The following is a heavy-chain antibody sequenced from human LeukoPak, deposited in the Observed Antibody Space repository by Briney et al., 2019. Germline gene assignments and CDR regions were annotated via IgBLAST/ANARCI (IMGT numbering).Heavy chain of an antibody. V-gene: IGHV3-23*01. D-gene: IGHD1-14*01. Sequence: GGSLRLSCAASGFTFSTYAMSWVRQAPGKGLEWVSAISGSGGTTYYADSVKGRFTISRDNSKSTLFLQMNSLRAEDTAVYYCAKEGEPHYFDYWGQGTLVTVSS. J-gene: IGHJ4*02. CDR3: AKEGEPHYFDY. CDR2: ISGSGGTT. CDR1: GFTFSTYA.